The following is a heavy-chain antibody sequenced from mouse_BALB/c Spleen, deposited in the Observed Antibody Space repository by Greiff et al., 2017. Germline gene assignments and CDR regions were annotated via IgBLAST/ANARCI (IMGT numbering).Heavy chain of an antibody. CDR3: AREVGGDYPAWFAY. V-gene: IGHV1-67*01. Sequence: GAEGGGGGGSVKNSCQGCGDTFPDYALDWGEESHAKSLEWIGVISTYNGNTKYNQKFKGKATMTVDKSSSTAYMELARLTSEDSAIYYCAREVGGDYPAWFAYWGQGTLVTVSA. CDR2: ISTYNGNT. CDR1: GDTFPDYA. J-gene: IGHJ3*01. D-gene: IGHD2-4*01.